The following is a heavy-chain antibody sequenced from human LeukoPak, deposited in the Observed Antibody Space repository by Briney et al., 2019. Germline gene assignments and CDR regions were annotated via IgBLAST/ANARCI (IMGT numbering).Heavy chain of an antibody. CDR3: ARVPLRFLEPFDY. Sequence: SETLSLSCAVYGGSVSGYYWSWIRQPPEKGLEWIGEISHRGRTHYTPSLQSRVTMSVDTSKNQFALNLNSVTAADTAVYYCARVPLRFLEPFDYWGQGILVTVSS. J-gene: IGHJ4*02. CDR1: GGSVSGYY. D-gene: IGHD3-3*01. CDR2: ISHRGRT. V-gene: IGHV4-34*01.